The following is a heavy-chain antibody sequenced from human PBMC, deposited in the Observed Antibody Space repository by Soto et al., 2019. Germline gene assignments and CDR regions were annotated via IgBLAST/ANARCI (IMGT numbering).Heavy chain of an antibody. CDR2: IFYTGST. CDR1: DGSVSSFY. D-gene: IGHD2-21*02. Sequence: SETLSLTCTVSDGSVSSFYWGWIRQPPGKGLEFIGYIFYTGSTNYNPSLESRVTISVDTSKNQFSLKLSSVTAADTAVYYCARHYPIGDSWHYFDYWGQGALVTVSS. V-gene: IGHV4-59*02. CDR3: ARHYPIGDSWHYFDY. J-gene: IGHJ4*02.